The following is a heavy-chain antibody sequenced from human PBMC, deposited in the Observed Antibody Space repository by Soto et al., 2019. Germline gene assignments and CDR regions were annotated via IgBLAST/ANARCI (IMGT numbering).Heavy chain of an antibody. Sequence: GGSLRLSCAASGFTFDDYAMHWVRQAPGKGLEWVSGISWDGGSTGYADSVKGRFTISRDNAKNTLYLQMNSLRVEDTAVYYCATEGALGTWGQGTLVTVSS. CDR2: ISWDGGST. D-gene: IGHD1-26*01. CDR3: ATEGALGT. J-gene: IGHJ5*02. CDR1: GFTFDDYA. V-gene: IGHV3-9*01.